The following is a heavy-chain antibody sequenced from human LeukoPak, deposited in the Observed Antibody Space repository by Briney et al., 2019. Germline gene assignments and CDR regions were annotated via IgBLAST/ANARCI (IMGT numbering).Heavy chain of an antibody. V-gene: IGHV4-34*01. D-gene: IGHD3-10*01. CDR3: ARVAYYYGSGGYSPTYYFDY. Sequence: PSETLSLTCAVYGGSFSGYYWSWIRQPPGKGLEWIGEINHSGSTNYNPSLKSRVTISVDTSKNQFSLKLSSVTAADTAVYYCARVAYYYGSGGYSPTYYFDYWGQGTLVTVSS. CDR2: INHSGST. J-gene: IGHJ4*02. CDR1: GGSFSGYY.